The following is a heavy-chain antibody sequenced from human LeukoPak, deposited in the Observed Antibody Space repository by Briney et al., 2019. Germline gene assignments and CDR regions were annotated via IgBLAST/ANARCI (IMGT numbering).Heavy chain of an antibody. CDR2: IKQDGSEK. CDR1: GFTFSRYW. CDR3: AKSGLRTWFGELLPVYY. D-gene: IGHD3-10*01. J-gene: IGHJ4*02. V-gene: IGHV3-7*01. Sequence: GGSLRLSCAASGFTFSRYWMSWVRQAPGKGLEWVADIKQDGSEKYYVDSVKGRFTISRDNAKNSLYLQMNSLRAEDTAVYYCAKSGLRTWFGELLPVYYWGQGTLVTVSS.